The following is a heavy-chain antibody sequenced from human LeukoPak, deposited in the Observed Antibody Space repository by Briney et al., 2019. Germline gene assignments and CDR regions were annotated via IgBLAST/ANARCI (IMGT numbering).Heavy chain of an antibody. Sequence: PSETLSLTCTVSGGSISSYYWSWLRQPPGKGLKWFGYIYYSGSTNYNPSLKSRVTISVDTPKNQFSLKLSSVTAADTAVYYCGGGSNYTYFDYWGQGTLVTVSA. D-gene: IGHD4-23*01. J-gene: IGHJ4*02. CDR2: IYYSGST. V-gene: IGHV4-59*12. CDR3: GGGSNYTYFDY. CDR1: GGSISSYY.